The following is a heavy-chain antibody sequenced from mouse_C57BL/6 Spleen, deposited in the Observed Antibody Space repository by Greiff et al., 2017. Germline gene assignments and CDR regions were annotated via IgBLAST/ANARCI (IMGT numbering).Heavy chain of an antibody. J-gene: IGHJ4*01. CDR1: GFSLTSYG. D-gene: IGHD2-4*01. V-gene: IGHV2-5*01. Sequence: VQRVESGPGLVQPSQSLSITCTVSGFSLTSYGVHWVRQSPGKGLEWLGVIWRGGSTDYNAAFMSRLSITKDNSKSQVFFKMNSLQADDTAIYYCASYDYDAEYYYAMDYWGQGTSVTVSS. CDR2: IWRGGST. CDR3: ASYDYDAEYYYAMDY.